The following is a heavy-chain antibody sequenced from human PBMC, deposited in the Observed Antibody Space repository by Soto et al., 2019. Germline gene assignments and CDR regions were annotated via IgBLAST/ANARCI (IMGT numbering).Heavy chain of an antibody. CDR1: GGSLSNFG. CDR2: IIPMFGTT. Sequence: GASVKVSCKASGGSLSNFGISWARRAPGEGLEWMGAIIPMFGTTNYAQKFQGRVKITADESSTTAYMDLSSLTSEDTAMYYCATVNSAIVVVIHAFDIWGQGTLVTVS. V-gene: IGHV1-69*13. J-gene: IGHJ3*02. D-gene: IGHD3-22*01. CDR3: ATVNSAIVVVIHAFDI.